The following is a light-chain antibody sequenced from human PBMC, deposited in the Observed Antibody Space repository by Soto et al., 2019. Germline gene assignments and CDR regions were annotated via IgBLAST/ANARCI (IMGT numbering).Light chain of an antibody. Sequence: DIQMTQSPSTLPASVGDRVTITCRASQSISSWLAWYQQKPGKAPKLLIYKASNLESGVPSRFSGSGSGTEFTLSSSSLQPDGFATYSCQQYNSYSRTFGQGTKVEIK. J-gene: IGKJ1*01. CDR2: KAS. V-gene: IGKV1-5*03. CDR3: QQYNSYSRT. CDR1: QSISSW.